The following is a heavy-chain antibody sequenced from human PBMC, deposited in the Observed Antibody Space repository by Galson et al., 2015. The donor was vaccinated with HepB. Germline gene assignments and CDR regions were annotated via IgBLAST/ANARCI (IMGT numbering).Heavy chain of an antibody. J-gene: IGHJ4*02. V-gene: IGHV3-15*07. CDR1: GFTFSDAW. CDR2: IKSKIDGGTT. D-gene: IGHD3-10*01. Sequence: SLRLSCAASGFTFSDAWLNWVRQAPGKGLEWVGHIKSKIDGGTTGYAAPIKGRFTISRDDSKNTLYLQMNSLKTEDTAVYYCTTDLIGFGDYGLFDYWGQGTLVTVSS. CDR3: TTDLIGFGDYGLFDY.